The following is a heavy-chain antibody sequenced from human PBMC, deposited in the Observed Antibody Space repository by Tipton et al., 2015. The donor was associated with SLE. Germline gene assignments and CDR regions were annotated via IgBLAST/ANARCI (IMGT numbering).Heavy chain of an antibody. V-gene: IGHV3-23*01. D-gene: IGHD6-13*01. CDR1: GFTFSSYA. Sequence: SLRLSCAASGFTFSSYAMSWVRQAPGKGLEWVSAISGSGGSTYYADSVKGRFTISRDNSKNTLYLQMNSLRAENTAVYYCARSFSSSWLFDYWGQGTLVTVSS. CDR3: ARSFSSSWLFDY. CDR2: ISGSGGST. J-gene: IGHJ4*02.